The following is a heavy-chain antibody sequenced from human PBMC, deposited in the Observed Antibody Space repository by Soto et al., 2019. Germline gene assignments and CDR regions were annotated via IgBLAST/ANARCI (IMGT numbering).Heavy chain of an antibody. J-gene: IGHJ4*02. V-gene: IGHV1-18*01. Sequence: QVQLVQSGAEVRKPGASVNVSCKTSGYIFTNYGVAWVRQAPAQGLELVAWISGYNGYPKYTQKFQGRVTVTTDTSKRTGYMELRNLKSDDTAVYYCARASAGALYDFWGQGTLVTVSS. CDR3: ARASAGALYDF. CDR1: GYIFTNYG. CDR2: ISGYNGYP.